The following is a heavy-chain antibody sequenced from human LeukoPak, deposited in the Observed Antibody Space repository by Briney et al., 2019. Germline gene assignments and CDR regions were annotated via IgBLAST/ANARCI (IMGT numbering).Heavy chain of an antibody. CDR2: INPNSGGT. J-gene: IGHJ4*02. CDR3: AGDYGGNSGTFDY. D-gene: IGHD4-23*01. CDR1: GYTFTSYH. Sequence: ASVKVSCKASGYTFTSYHMHWVRQAPGQGLEWMGWINPNSGGTNYAQKFQGRVTMTRDTSISTAYMELSRLRSDDTAVYYCAGDYGGNSGTFDYWGQGTLVTVSS. V-gene: IGHV1-2*02.